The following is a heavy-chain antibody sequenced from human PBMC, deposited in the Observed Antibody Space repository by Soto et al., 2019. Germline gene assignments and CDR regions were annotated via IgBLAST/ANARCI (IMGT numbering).Heavy chain of an antibody. D-gene: IGHD6-19*01. CDR2: ISYDGSNK. Sequence: GGSLRLSCAASGFTFSSYGMHWVRQAPGKGLEWVAVISYDGSNKYYADSVKGRFTISRDNSKNTLYLQMNSLRPEDTAVYYCAKDPYTSGWSAFDIWGQGTMVTVSS. CDR3: AKDPYTSGWSAFDI. V-gene: IGHV3-30*18. CDR1: GFTFSSYG. J-gene: IGHJ3*02.